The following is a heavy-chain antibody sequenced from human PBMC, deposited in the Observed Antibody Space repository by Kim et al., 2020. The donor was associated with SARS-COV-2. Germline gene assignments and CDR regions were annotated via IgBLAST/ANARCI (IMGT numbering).Heavy chain of an antibody. D-gene: IGHD4-17*01. V-gene: IGHV3-13*01. J-gene: IGHJ4*02. CDR3: ARRLNNGDYYCDS. Sequence: PGSVKGPFTITKENSKNSLYLQMNSLRAGDTAVYYCARRLNNGDYYCDSWGQGILVTVSS.